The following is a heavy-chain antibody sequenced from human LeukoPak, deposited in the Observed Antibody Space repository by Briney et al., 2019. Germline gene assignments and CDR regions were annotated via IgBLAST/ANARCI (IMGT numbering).Heavy chain of an antibody. CDR2: IKQDGSEK. J-gene: IGHJ4*02. CDR3: ASGSSSGWYRRTDY. V-gene: IGHV3-7*02. CDR1: GFTFSNYW. D-gene: IGHD6-19*01. Sequence: GGSLRLSCTASGFTFSNYWMNWVRQAPGKGLEWVANIKQDGSEKYYVDSVKGRFTISRDNAKNSLYLQMNNLRAEDTAVYYCASGSSSGWYRRTDYWGQGTLVTVSS.